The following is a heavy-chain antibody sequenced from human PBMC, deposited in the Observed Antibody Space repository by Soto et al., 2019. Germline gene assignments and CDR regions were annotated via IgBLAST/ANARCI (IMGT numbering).Heavy chain of an antibody. D-gene: IGHD3-22*01. CDR1: GGSISSSSYY. V-gene: IGHV4-39*01. CDR2: IYYSGST. CDR3: ARRDSSGYYSLDY. J-gene: IGHJ4*02. Sequence: PSETLSLTCTVSGGSISSSSYYWGWIRQPPGKGLEWIGSIYYSGSTYYNPSLKSRVTISVDTSKNQFSLKLSSVTAADTAVYYCARRDSSGYYSLDYWGQGTLGTVSS.